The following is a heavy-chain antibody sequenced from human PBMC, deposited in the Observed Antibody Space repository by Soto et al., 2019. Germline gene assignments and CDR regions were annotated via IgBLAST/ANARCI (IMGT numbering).Heavy chain of an antibody. Sequence: PGGSLRLSCAASGFTFSTYEMTWVRQAPGKGLEWVSYISSSSSYTNYADSVKGRFTISRDNAKNSLYLQMNSLRAEDTAVYYCARDGTMVRGVHDYWGQGTLVTVSS. CDR3: ARDGTMVRGVHDY. D-gene: IGHD3-10*01. CDR2: ISSSSSYT. V-gene: IGHV3-11*06. J-gene: IGHJ4*02. CDR1: GFTFSTYE.